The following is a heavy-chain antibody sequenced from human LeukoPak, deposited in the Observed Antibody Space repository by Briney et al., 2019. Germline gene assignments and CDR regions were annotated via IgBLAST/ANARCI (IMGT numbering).Heavy chain of an antibody. J-gene: IGHJ6*02. Sequence: GGSLRLSCAASGFTFSSYAMRWVRQAPGKGLEWVAVISYDGSNKYYADSVKGRFTISRDNSKNTLYLQMNSLRAEDTAVYYCARGSYSEQWLVKASYGMDVWGQGTTVTVSS. CDR2: ISYDGSNK. V-gene: IGHV3-30-3*01. D-gene: IGHD6-19*01. CDR3: ARGSYSEQWLVKASYGMDV. CDR1: GFTFSSYA.